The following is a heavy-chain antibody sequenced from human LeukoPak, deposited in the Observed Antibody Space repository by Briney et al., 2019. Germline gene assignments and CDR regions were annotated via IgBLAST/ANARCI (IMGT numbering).Heavy chain of an antibody. CDR2: IGGNGRDT. CDR1: GFTFGTYA. J-gene: IGHJ3*02. Sequence: GGSLRLSCAASGFTFGTYAMSWVRQAPGRGLEWVSTIGGNGRDTYYADSVKGRSTISRDNAKNSLYLQMNSLRAEDTAVYYCARDVGAAAGTGAFDIWGQGTMVTVSS. D-gene: IGHD6-13*01. CDR3: ARDVGAAAGTGAFDI. V-gene: IGHV3-23*01.